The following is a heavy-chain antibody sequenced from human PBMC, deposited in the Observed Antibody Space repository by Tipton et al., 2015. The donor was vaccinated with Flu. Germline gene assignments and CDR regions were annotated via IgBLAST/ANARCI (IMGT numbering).Heavy chain of an antibody. CDR2: ISDSGTTT. J-gene: IGHJ6*02. CDR1: GFTFSDYY. V-gene: IGHV3-11*01. D-gene: IGHD3-3*01. CDR3: ARDHPPTITVLGEITDYFGMDV. Sequence: SLRLSCAASGFTFSDYYMGWIRQAPGKGLEWVSHISDSGTTTNYADSVKGRFTISRDNAKNSLYLQMNSLRAEDTAVYYCARDHPPTITVLGEITDYFGMDVWGQGTTVTVSS.